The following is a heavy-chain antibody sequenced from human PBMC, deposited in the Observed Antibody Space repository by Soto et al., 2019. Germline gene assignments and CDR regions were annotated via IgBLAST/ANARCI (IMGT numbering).Heavy chain of an antibody. V-gene: IGHV1-18*01. D-gene: IGHD6-19*01. CDR3: SRFIMVGGWFGPNYYHGMDV. CDR2: ISGYNGNT. Sequence: QVQLVQSGAEVKKPGASVTVSCKTSGYTFSNYGINWGRQAPGQGLGWMGWISGYNGNTNYGQTVQGRITMTTDTSTGTVYVELRSLKSDDTAIYYCSRFIMVGGWFGPNYYHGMDVWGQGTTVTVSS. J-gene: IGHJ6*02. CDR1: GYTFSNYG.